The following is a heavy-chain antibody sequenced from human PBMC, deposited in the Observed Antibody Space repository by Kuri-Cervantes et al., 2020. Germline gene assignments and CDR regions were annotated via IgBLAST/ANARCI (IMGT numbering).Heavy chain of an antibody. CDR3: ARVPRGSSNWFDP. CDR2: INHSGST. CDR1: GYSISRGYY. V-gene: IGHV4-34*01. D-gene: IGHD3-10*01. J-gene: IGHJ5*02. Sequence: SETLSLTCAVCGYSISRGYYWSWIRQPPGKGLEWIGEINHSGSTNYNPSLKSRVIIQVDTSKNQFSLKLSSVTAADTAVYYCARVPRGSSNWFDPWGQGTLVTVSS.